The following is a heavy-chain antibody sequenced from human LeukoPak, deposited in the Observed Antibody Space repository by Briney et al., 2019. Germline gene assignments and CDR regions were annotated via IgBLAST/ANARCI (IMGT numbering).Heavy chain of an antibody. J-gene: IGHJ4*02. CDR1: GDTFTGYY. Sequence: ASVKVSCKASGDTFTGYYMHWVRQAPGQGLEWMGRINPNSGGTNYAQKFQGRVTMTRDTSISTAYMELSRLRSDDTAVYYCARRGSSSWYYYFDYWGQGTLVTVSS. CDR2: INPNSGGT. D-gene: IGHD6-13*01. V-gene: IGHV1-2*06. CDR3: ARRGSSSWYYYFDY.